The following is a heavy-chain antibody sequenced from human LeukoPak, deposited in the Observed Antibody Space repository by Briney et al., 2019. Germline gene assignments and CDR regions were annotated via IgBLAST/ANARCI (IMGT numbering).Heavy chain of an antibody. D-gene: IGHD3-22*01. CDR1: GFTFSSYS. Sequence: PGGSLRLSCAVSGFTFSSYSMNWVRQAPGKGLEWVSSISSSSSYIYYADSVKGRFTISRDNAKNSLYLQMNSLRAEDTAVYYCAKIPNVLDYYYDSSGPNDYWGQGTLVTVSS. J-gene: IGHJ4*02. V-gene: IGHV3-21*04. CDR2: ISSSSSYI. CDR3: AKIPNVLDYYYDSSGPNDY.